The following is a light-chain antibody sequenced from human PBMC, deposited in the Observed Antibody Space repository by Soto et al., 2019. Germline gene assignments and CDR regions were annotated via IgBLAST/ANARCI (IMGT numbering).Light chain of an antibody. CDR3: QQYGNSPWT. CDR2: GAS. Sequence: EIVLTQSPATLSLSPGERAALSCRASQSLSAGYLAWYQQKPGQAPRLPIYGASSRATGIPDRFSGSGSGTDFTLTISRLEPEDFAVYYCQQYGNSPWTFGQGTKV. CDR1: QSLSAGY. J-gene: IGKJ1*01. V-gene: IGKV3-20*01.